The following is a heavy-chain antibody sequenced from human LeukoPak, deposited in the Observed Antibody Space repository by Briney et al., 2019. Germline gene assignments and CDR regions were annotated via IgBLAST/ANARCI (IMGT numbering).Heavy chain of an antibody. CDR2: STSSGRTI. D-gene: IGHD1-26*01. J-gene: IGHJ4*02. Sequence: GGSLRLSCAASGVTFSSYEMSWVRQAPGKGLEWLSYSTSSGRTIYYADSVKGRFTISRDNAKNSLYLQMNSLRAEDTAVYYCAGDGGSGSYPRYWGQGTLVTVSS. CDR1: GVTFSSYE. V-gene: IGHV3-48*03. CDR3: AGDGGSGSYPRY.